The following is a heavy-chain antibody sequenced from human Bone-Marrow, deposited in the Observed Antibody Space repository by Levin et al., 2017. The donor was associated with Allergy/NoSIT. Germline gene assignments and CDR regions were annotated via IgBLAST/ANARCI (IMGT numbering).Heavy chain of an antibody. V-gene: IGHV3-43*01. CDR1: GFTFDDYI. Sequence: PGGSLRLSCAASGFTFDDYIINWVRQAPGKGLEWVSLISWDGDKTFYADSVRGRFTISRDNSTNSVYLKMNSLRTEDTAFYYCAKEISPRTAVAGNFDFWGQGTLVTVSS. CDR2: ISWDGDKT. J-gene: IGHJ4*02. D-gene: IGHD6-19*01. CDR3: AKEISPRTAVAGNFDF.